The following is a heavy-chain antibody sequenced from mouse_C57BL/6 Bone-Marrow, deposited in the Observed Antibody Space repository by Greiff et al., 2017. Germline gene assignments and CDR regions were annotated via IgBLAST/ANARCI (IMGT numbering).Heavy chain of an antibody. CDR1: GYTFTSYW. J-gene: IGHJ3*01. V-gene: IGHV1-69*01. CDR3: AREGSWFAY. CDR2: IDPSDSYT. Sequence: QVQLKQSGAELVMPGASVKLSCKASGYTFTSYWMHWVKQRPGQGLEWIGEIDPSDSYTNYNQKFKGKSTLTVDKSSSTAYMQLSSLTSEDSAVYYCAREGSWFAYWGQGTLVTVSA.